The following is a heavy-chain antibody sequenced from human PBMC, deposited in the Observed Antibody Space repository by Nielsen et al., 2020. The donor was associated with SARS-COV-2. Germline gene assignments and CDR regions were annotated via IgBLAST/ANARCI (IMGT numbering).Heavy chain of an antibody. CDR3: ARDIDFWSGTDAFDV. D-gene: IGHD3-3*01. CDR2: IYYSGST. V-gene: IGHV4-30-4*07. CDR1: GGSISSGGYS. Sequence: SETLSLTCTVSGGSISSGGYSWSWIRQPPGKGLEWIGYIYYSGSTYYNPSLKSRVTISVDTSKNQFSLKLSFVTAADTAVYYLARDIDFWSGTDAFDVWGQGTMVTVSS. J-gene: IGHJ3*01.